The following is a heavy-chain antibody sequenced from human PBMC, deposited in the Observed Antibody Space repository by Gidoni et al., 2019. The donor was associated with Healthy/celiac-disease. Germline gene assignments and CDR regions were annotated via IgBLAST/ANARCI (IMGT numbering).Heavy chain of an antibody. J-gene: IGHJ4*02. Sequence: QVQLQQWGAGLLKPSETLSLTCAVYGGSFSGYYWSWIRQPPGKGLEWIGEINHSGSTNYNPSLKSRVTISVDTSKNQFSLKLSSVTAADTAVYYCARGRIWFGDDNIVVVPAARGFDYWGQGTLVTVSS. CDR3: ARGRIWFGDDNIVVVPAARGFDY. CDR1: GGSFSGYY. V-gene: IGHV4-34*01. CDR2: INHSGST. D-gene: IGHD2-2*01.